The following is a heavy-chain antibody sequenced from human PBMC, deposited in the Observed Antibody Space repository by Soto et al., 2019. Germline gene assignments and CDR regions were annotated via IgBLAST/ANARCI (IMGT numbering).Heavy chain of an antibody. V-gene: IGHV1-18*01. CDR3: ARAISRLELLTFWFGA. J-gene: IGHJ5*02. CDR2: ISAYNGNT. Sequence: GASVKVSCKASGYTFTSYGISWVRQAPGQGLEWMGWISAYNGNTNYAQKLQGRVTMTTDTSTSTAYMELRSLRSDDTAVYFCARAISRLELLTFWFGAWGQGTLVTVSS. CDR1: GYTFTSYG. D-gene: IGHD1-7*01.